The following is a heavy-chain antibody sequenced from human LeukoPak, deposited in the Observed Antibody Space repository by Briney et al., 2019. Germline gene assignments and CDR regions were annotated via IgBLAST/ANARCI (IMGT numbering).Heavy chain of an antibody. CDR3: AREPPLHETVEDWYFDL. D-gene: IGHD4-23*01. Sequence: GGSPRLSCAASGFTFTSYEMNWVRQAPGKGLEWVSYISSSGSNIYYADSVKGRFTISRDNAKNSLYLQINSLRAEDTAVYYCAREPPLHETVEDWYFDLWGRGTLVTVSS. V-gene: IGHV3-48*03. CDR1: GFTFTSYE. CDR2: ISSSGSNI. J-gene: IGHJ2*01.